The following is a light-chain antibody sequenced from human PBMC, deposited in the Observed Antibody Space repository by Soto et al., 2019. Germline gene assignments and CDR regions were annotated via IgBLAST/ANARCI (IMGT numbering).Light chain of an antibody. CDR2: AAS. CDR3: QQANSFPIT. Sequence: IQMTHSPASVSASVLYRVTITFLASQGISSWLAWYQRKPGKAPKLLIYAASSLQSGVPSRFSGSGSGTDFTLTISSLQPEDFATYYCQQANSFPITFGQGTRLEIK. J-gene: IGKJ5*01. CDR1: QGISSW. V-gene: IGKV1D-12*01.